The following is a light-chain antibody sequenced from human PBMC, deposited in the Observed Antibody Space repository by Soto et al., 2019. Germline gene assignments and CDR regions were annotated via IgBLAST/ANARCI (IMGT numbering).Light chain of an antibody. CDR2: LEGSGSY. CDR3: ETWDSYLPWV. V-gene: IGLV4-60*02. J-gene: IGLJ3*02. CDR1: SGHSSYI. Sequence: QAVVTQSSSASASLGSSVKLTCTLSSGHSSYIIAWHQQQPGKAPRYLMKLEGSGSYNKGSGVPDLFSGSSSGADRYLTISHLQFEDEDDYYCETWDSYLPWVFGGGTKVTVL.